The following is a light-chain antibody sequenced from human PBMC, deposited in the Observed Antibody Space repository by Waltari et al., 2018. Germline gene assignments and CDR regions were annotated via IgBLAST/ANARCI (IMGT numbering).Light chain of an antibody. J-gene: IGLJ3*02. V-gene: IGLV2-14*01. CDR3: SSYTTRSTWV. Sequence: QSAPTQTASVSAPPGQSITTSCTGPINDLARLHFVPWYQQHPGQAPRLLIYEVKYRPSGVSDRFSGSKSDNTASLTIFGLQAEDEADYYCSSYTTRSTWVFGGGTKLTVL. CDR2: EVK. CDR1: INDLARLHF.